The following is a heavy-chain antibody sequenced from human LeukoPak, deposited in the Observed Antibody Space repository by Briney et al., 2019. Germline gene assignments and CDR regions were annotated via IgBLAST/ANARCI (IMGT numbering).Heavy chain of an antibody. CDR3: ARNSAWGSHYFFDY. D-gene: IGHD7-27*01. Sequence: SQTLSLTCAISGDSVSINTAAWNWIRQSPSRGLERLGRTYYRSRWYNDYAVSVRGRITINPDTSKNQFSLQLNSVTPEDTAVYYCARNSAWGSHYFFDYWGQGTLVTVSS. V-gene: IGHV6-1*01. CDR1: GDSVSINTAA. J-gene: IGHJ4*02. CDR2: TYYRSRWYN.